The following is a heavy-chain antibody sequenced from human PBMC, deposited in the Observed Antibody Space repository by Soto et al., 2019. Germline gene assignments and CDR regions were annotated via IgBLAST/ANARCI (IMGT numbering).Heavy chain of an antibody. CDR3: ARDRRLVQGYHYYYGMDV. CDR1: GDSVSSNSAA. CDR2: TYYRSKWYN. D-gene: IGHD6-19*01. V-gene: IGHV6-1*01. Sequence: SQTLSLTCAISGDSVSSNSAAWNWIRQSPSRGLEWLGRTYYRSKWYNDYAVSVKSRITINPDTSKNQFSLQLNSVTPEDTAVYYCARDRRLVQGYHYYYGMDVWGQETTVTVSS. J-gene: IGHJ6*02.